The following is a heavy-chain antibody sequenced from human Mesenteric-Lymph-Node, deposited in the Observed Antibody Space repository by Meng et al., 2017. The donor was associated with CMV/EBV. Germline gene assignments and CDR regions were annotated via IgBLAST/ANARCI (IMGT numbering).Heavy chain of an antibody. Sequence: MSCRGSGCNFNRYWVAWVRQMPGKGLEWMGIIYPDDSDTRYSPSFQGQVTLSADKSISTAYLNWSTLKASDTATYYCASGAWGYFDYWGRGTLVTVSS. V-gene: IGHV5-51*01. CDR1: GCNFNRYW. D-gene: IGHD7-27*01. CDR2: IYPDDSDT. J-gene: IGHJ4*02. CDR3: ASGAWGYFDY.